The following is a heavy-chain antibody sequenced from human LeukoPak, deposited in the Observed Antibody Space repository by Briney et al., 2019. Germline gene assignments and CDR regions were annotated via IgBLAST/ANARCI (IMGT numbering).Heavy chain of an antibody. J-gene: IGHJ4*02. Sequence: GGSLRLSCAASGFSFSSSWMNWVRQAPGKGLEWVASMKQDGSEEYYVDSVKGRFTISRDNAKNSLYLQMNSLRAEDTAVYYCARDWGYSSFDYWGQGTLVTVSS. CDR3: ARDWGYSSFDY. CDR1: GFSFSSSW. CDR2: MKQDGSEE. D-gene: IGHD6-13*01. V-gene: IGHV3-7*01.